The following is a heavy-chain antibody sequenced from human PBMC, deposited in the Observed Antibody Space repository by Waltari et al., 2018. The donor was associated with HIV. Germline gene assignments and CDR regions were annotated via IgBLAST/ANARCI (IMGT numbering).Heavy chain of an antibody. Sequence: EVQLVESGGGLVQPGGSLRLSCAVSGFNFNKYTMIWVRQAPGKGLEWVSSITSGSNIDYAGSVKGRMTVSRDNAKNSVFLQMHSLRVEDTAVYYCARGAVAAGNFFDYWGQGALVTVSS. D-gene: IGHD6-13*01. CDR2: ITSGSNI. CDR1: GFNFNKYT. J-gene: IGHJ4*02. CDR3: ARGAVAAGNFFDY. V-gene: IGHV3-21*01.